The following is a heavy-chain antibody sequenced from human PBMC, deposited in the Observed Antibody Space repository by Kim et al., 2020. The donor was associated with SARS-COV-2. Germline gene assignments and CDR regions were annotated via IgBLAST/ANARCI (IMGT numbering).Heavy chain of an antibody. V-gene: IGHV7-4-1*02. CDR2: INTNTGNP. J-gene: IGHJ5*02. Sequence: ASVKVSCKASGYTFTSYAMNWVRQAPGQGLEWMGWINTNTGNPTYAQGFTGRFVFSLDTSVSTAYLQISSLKAEDTAVYYCARDLRLSGWYLGRWFDPWGQGTLVTVSS. CDR3: ARDLRLSGWYLGRWFDP. CDR1: GYTFTSYA. D-gene: IGHD6-19*01.